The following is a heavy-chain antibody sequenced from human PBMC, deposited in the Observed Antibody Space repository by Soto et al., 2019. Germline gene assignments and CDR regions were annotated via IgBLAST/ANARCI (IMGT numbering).Heavy chain of an antibody. CDR3: AKGQASSSPRIRFDY. J-gene: IGHJ4*02. CDR1: GLTFSSYA. CDR2: ISGSGGST. V-gene: IGHV3-23*01. Sequence: QPGWSLRLSCSASGLTFSSYAMSWVRQAPGTGLEWVSAISGSGGSTYYADSVKGRFTISRDNSKNTLYLQMNSLRAEDTAVYYCAKGQASSSPRIRFDYWGQGTLVTVSS. D-gene: IGHD6-6*01.